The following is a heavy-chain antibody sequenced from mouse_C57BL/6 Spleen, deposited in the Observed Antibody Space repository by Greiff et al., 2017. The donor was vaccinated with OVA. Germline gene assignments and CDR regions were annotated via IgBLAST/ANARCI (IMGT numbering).Heavy chain of an antibody. CDR1: GYTFTSYW. CDR2: IHPNSGST. CDR3: ARRDYGSSSAYAMDY. D-gene: IGHD1-1*01. V-gene: IGHV1-64*01. J-gene: IGHJ4*01. Sequence: QVQLQQPGAELVKPGASVKLSCKASGYTFTSYWMHWVKQRPGQGLEWIGMIHPNSGSTNYNEKFKSKATLTVDKSSSTAYLQLSSLTSEDSAVYYCARRDYGSSSAYAMDYWGQGTSVTVSS.